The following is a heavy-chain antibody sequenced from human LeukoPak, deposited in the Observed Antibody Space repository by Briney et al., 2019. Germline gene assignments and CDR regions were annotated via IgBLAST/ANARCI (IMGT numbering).Heavy chain of an antibody. CDR1: GFTFSSYS. V-gene: IGHV3-21*01. Sequence: TSGGSLRLSCAASGFTFSSYSMNWVRQAPGKGLEWVSFISSSSSYIYYADSVKGRFTISRDNAKNSLYLQMNSLRAEDTAVYYCARGSSSWYYFGYWGQGTLVTVSS. CDR3: ARGSSSWYYFGY. D-gene: IGHD6-13*01. CDR2: ISSSSSYI. J-gene: IGHJ4*02.